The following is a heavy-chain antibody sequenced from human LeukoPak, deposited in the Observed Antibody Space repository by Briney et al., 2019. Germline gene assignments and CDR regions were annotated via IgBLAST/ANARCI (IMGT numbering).Heavy chain of an antibody. CDR3: ARAPAFCGGDCYPARLDS. CDR2: VSYDGRSK. Sequence: GGSLRLSCAASGFTFSSYAMHWVRQAPGKGLEWVAIVSYDGRSKYHADSVKGRFIIPRDDSKNTLYLQMNSLRAEDTALYYCARAPAFCGGDCYPARLDSWGQGTLVTVSS. CDR1: GFTFSSYA. J-gene: IGHJ4*02. D-gene: IGHD2-21*02. V-gene: IGHV3-30*04.